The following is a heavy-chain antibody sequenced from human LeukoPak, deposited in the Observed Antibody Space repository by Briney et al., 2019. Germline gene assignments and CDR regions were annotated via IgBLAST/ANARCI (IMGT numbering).Heavy chain of an antibody. CDR1: GFTFSSYG. V-gene: IGHV3-33*01. D-gene: IGHD3-22*01. J-gene: IGHJ4*02. CDR3: ARDIYDSSGYLYYFDY. Sequence: GGSLRLSCAESGFTFSSYGMRWVRQAPGKGLEWVAVIWHDGINKYYADSVKGRFTISRDNSKNTLYLRMNSLSAEDTAVYYCARDIYDSSGYLYYFDYWGQGTLVTVSS. CDR2: IWHDGINK.